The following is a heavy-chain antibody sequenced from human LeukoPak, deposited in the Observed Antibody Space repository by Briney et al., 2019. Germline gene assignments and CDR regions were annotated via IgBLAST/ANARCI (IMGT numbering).Heavy chain of an antibody. CDR1: GYTFTSYA. V-gene: IGHV1-3*01. CDR3: ASGRGYSGSFFYYFDC. D-gene: IGHD1-26*01. Sequence: ASVKVSCKASGYTFTSYAMHWVRQAPGQRLEWMGWINAGNGNTKYSQKFQGRVTITRDTSASTAYMELSSLRSEGTAVYFCASGRGYSGSFFYYFDCWGQGTLATVSS. J-gene: IGHJ4*02. CDR2: INAGNGNT.